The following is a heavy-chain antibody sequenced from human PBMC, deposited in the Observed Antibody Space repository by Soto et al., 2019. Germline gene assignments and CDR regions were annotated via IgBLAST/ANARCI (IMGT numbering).Heavy chain of an antibody. D-gene: IGHD3-3*01. CDR2: XXXXXGST. CDR1: XXXXXSYX. V-gene: IGHV3-23*01. Sequence: EVQLLESGGGLVQPGGSLXXSXXXXXXXXXSYXMXXXXXAPXXXLEXVXXXXXXXGSTYYADSVNGRFTISRDNSKNTLYLQMNSLRAEDTAVYYCAITPLVIVEWLLSYPALDYGMDVWGQGTTVTVSS. CDR3: AITPLVIVEWLLSYPALDYGMDV. J-gene: IGHJ6*02.